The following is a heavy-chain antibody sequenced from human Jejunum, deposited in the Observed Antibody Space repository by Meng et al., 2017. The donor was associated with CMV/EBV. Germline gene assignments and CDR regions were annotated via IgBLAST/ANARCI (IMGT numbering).Heavy chain of an antibody. CDR3: ARRSMTSLGG. V-gene: IGHV1-2*02. J-gene: IGHJ4*02. CDR1: GYPFTGYY. Sequence: VSCKASGYPFTGYYLHWVRQAPGQGLEWMGWINPKSGDTKYPQKFQDRVTMTRDTSINTAYLEVSSLTSDDTAVYYCARRSMTSLGGWGQGTLVTVSS. D-gene: IGHD3-16*01. CDR2: INPKSGDT.